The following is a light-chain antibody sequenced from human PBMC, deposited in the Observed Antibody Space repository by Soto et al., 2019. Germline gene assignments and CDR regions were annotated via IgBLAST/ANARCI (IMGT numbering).Light chain of an antibody. CDR3: QQYNSYS. J-gene: IGKJ1*01. Sequence: DIQMTHSPSTLPAAGEDRVTIICRASQSISNWLAWYQQKPGTAPKVLIYHASNLQSGVPSRFSGSGSGTEFTLTISRLQPDDFATYYCQQYNSYSFGQGTKVDIK. CDR2: HAS. CDR1: QSISNW. V-gene: IGKV1-5*02.